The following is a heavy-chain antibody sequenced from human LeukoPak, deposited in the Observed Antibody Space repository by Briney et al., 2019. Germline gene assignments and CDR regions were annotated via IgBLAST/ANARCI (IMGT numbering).Heavy chain of an antibody. D-gene: IGHD3-10*01. CDR2: ISGSGGST. J-gene: IGHJ3*02. Sequence: PGGSLRLSCAASGFTFSSYAMSWVRQAPGKGLEWVSTISGSGGSTYYADSVKGRFTISRDNSKNTLYLQMNSLRAEDTAVYYCAKPLSGDDAFDIWGQGTMVTVSS. CDR3: AKPLSGDDAFDI. V-gene: IGHV3-23*01. CDR1: GFTFSSYA.